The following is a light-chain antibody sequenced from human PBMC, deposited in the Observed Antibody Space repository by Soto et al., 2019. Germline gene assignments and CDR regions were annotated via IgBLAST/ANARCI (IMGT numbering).Light chain of an antibody. V-gene: IGLV2-23*01. Sequence: QSALTQPASVSGSPGQSITISCAGTSSDVGSHPLVSWYQQHPNKAPKLMIFEGTKRPSGVSDRFSASKSGYTASLTISGLRAEDEANYYCCSYAGGTTWVFGGGTKVTVL. J-gene: IGLJ3*02. CDR3: CSYAGGTTWV. CDR1: SSDVGSHPL. CDR2: EGT.